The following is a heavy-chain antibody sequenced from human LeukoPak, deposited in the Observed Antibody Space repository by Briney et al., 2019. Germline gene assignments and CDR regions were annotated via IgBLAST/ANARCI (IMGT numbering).Heavy chain of an antibody. CDR2: ISYHGIRK. Sequence: PGGSLRLSCAASGYNFSIYAMHWVRQAPGRGLEWVATISYHGIRKYSVDSVKGRFTISRDNSRDTLFLQMNGLRGEDTAIYYCARESTVTTSSYYYMGVWGKGPTVTVSS. J-gene: IGHJ6*03. V-gene: IGHV3-30*04. CDR1: GYNFSIYA. CDR3: ARESTVTTSSYYYMGV. D-gene: IGHD4-11*01.